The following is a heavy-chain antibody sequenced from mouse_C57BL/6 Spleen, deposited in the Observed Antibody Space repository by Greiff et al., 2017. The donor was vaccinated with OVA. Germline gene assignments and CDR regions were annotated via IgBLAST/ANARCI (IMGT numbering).Heavy chain of an antibody. D-gene: IGHD1-1*01. Sequence: QVQLQQPGAELVKPGASVKMSCKASGYTFTSYWITWVKQRPGQGLEWIGDIYPGSGSTNYNEKFKSKATLTVDTSSSTAYMQLSSLTSEDSAVYYGARKPYYYGSSQGYFDYWGQGTTLTVSA. CDR2: IYPGSGST. J-gene: IGHJ2*01. CDR1: GYTFTSYW. CDR3: ARKPYYYGSSQGYFDY. V-gene: IGHV1-55*01.